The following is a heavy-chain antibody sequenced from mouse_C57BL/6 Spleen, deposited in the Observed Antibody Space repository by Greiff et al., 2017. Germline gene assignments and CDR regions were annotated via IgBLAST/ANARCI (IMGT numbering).Heavy chain of an antibody. CDR2: IDPNSGGT. J-gene: IGHJ1*03. V-gene: IGHV1-72*01. CDR1: GYTFTSYW. CDR3: ERYYYGSSYEGYFDV. D-gene: IGHD1-1*01. Sequence: VQLQQPGAELVKPGASVKLSCKASGYTFTSYWMHWVKQRPGRGLEWIGRIDPNSGGTKYNEKFKSKATLTVDKPSSTAYMQLSSLTSEDSAVYYCERYYYGSSYEGYFDVWGTGTTVTVSS.